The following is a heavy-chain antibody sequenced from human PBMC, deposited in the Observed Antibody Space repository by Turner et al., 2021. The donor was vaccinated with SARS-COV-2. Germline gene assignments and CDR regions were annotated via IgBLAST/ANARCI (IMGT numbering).Heavy chain of an antibody. Sequence: LQLQESGPGLVKPSETLSLTCTVSGGSISSSSYYWGWIRQPPGKGLEWIGSIYYSGGTYYNPSLKSRVTISVDTSKNQFSLKLSSVTAADTAVYYCAGEVVVLATTHYGMDVWGQGTTVTVSS. D-gene: IGHD2-21*01. CDR2: IYYSGGT. V-gene: IGHV4-39*01. J-gene: IGHJ6*02. CDR1: GGSISSSSYY. CDR3: AGEVVVLATTHYGMDV.